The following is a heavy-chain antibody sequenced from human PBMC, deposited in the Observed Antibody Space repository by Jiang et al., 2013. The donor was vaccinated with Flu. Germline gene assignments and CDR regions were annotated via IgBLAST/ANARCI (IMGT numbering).Heavy chain of an antibody. CDR2: TYYRSKWYN. Sequence: QTLSLTCAISGDSVSSNSAAWNWIRQSPSRGLEWLGRTYYRSKWYNDYAVSVKSRITINPDTSKNQFSLQLNSVTPEDTAVYYCARGIALGYSSGWYVDYWGQGTLVTV. CDR1: GDSVSSNSAA. CDR3: ARGIALGYSSGWYVDY. J-gene: IGHJ4*02. V-gene: IGHV6-1*01. D-gene: IGHD6-19*01.